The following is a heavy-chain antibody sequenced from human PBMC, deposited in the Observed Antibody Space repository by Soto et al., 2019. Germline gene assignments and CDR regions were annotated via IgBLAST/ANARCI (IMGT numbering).Heavy chain of an antibody. Sequence: GGSLRLSCGTSGFIFSSHWMTWVRQAPGKGLEWVADIKPDGSDKHYVDSVKGRFTISRDNAELSLYLQMSSLRAEDTAVYYCARLYGSVSTFDYWGQGTLVTVSS. CDR3: ARLYGSVSTFDY. CDR1: GFIFSSHW. CDR2: IKPDGSDK. D-gene: IGHD6-25*01. J-gene: IGHJ4*02. V-gene: IGHV3-7*01.